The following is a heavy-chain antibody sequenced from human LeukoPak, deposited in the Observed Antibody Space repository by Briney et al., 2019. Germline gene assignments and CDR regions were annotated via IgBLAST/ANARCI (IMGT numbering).Heavy chain of an antibody. D-gene: IGHD3-22*01. Sequence: PGGSLRLSCAASGFTFSSYWMSWVRQAPGKGLEWVANIKQDGSEKYYVDSVKGRFTISRDNAKNSLYLQMNSLRAEDTAVYYCAREAFGYYDSSGFYFDYWGQGTLVTVSS. CDR3: AREAFGYYDSSGFYFDY. CDR1: GFTFSSYW. V-gene: IGHV3-7*01. CDR2: IKQDGSEK. J-gene: IGHJ4*02.